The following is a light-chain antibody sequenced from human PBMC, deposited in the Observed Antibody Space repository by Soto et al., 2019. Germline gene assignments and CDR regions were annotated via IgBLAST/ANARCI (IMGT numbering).Light chain of an antibody. V-gene: IGKV2-28*01. Sequence: DIVMTQSPLSLPVTPGEPASISCRSSQSLLHSNGYNYLDWYLQKPGQSPQFLIYLGFNRSSGVPDRFSGSGSGTDFTLKISRVGAEDVGVYYCMQALQTPSTFGPGTKVDIK. CDR3: MQALQTPST. CDR2: LGF. J-gene: IGKJ3*01. CDR1: QSLLHSNGYNY.